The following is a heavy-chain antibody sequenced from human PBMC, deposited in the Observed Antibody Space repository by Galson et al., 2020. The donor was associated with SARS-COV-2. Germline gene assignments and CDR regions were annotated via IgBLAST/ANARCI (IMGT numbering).Heavy chain of an antibody. V-gene: IGHV1-24*01. J-gene: IGHJ5*02. Sequence: ASVKVSCKVSGYTLTELSMHWVRQAPGKGLEWMGGFDPEDGETIYAQKFQGRVTMTEDTSTDTAYMELSSLRSGDTAVYYCATSTPITGTTGNWFDPWGQGTLVTVSS. CDR3: ATSTPITGTTGNWFDP. CDR1: GYTLTELS. CDR2: FDPEDGET. D-gene: IGHD1-7*01.